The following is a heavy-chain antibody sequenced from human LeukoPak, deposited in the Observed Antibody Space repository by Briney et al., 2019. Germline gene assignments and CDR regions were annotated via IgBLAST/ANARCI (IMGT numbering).Heavy chain of an antibody. V-gene: IGHV3-11*03. J-gene: IGHJ4*02. Sequence: PGGSLRLSCAASGFTFSDYYMSWIRQAPGKGLEWVSDISSSGSSTDYADSVKGRFTISRDDAKNSLYLQMNSLRAEDTAVYYCAIRDSSGYYFDYWGQGTLVTVSS. D-gene: IGHD6-19*01. CDR2: ISSSGSST. CDR1: GFTFSDYY. CDR3: AIRDSSGYYFDY.